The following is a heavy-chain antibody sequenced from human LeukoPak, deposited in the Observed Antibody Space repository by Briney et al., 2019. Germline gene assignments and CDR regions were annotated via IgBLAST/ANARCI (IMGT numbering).Heavy chain of an antibody. CDR2: IYPGDSDT. J-gene: IGHJ4*02. Sequence: GESLKISCKGSGYSFTSYWIGWVRPMPGKGLEWMGIIYPGDSDTRYSPSFQGQVTISADKSITTAYLQWNRLKASDTAMYYCARRRDLYPGSYYPFDYWGQGTLVTVSS. CDR3: ARRRDLYPGSYYPFDY. V-gene: IGHV5-51*01. CDR1: GYSFTSYW. D-gene: IGHD1-26*01.